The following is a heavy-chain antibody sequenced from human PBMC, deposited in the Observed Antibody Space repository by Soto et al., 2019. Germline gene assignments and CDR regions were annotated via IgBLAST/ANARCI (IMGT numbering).Heavy chain of an antibody. J-gene: IGHJ4*02. D-gene: IGHD3-16*01. CDR2: FHAEERGF. Sequence: QVHLVQSGPEVKRPGASVKISCKISGSSLSEVSMHWLRQAPGKGPEWMGGFHAEERGFIYAQKFQGRVTMTEDTSTGTANLVRTGLKSDNTAVYYCEAPRVWAARRPFDSWGLGTLIIASS. CDR1: GSSLSEVS. CDR3: EAPRVWAARRPFDS. V-gene: IGHV1-24*01.